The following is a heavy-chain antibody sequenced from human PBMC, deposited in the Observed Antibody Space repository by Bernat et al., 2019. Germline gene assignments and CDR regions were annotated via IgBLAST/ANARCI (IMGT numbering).Heavy chain of an antibody. CDR2: INQVGSDK. CDR1: GFTFSSYS. V-gene: IGHV3-7*03. J-gene: IGHJ4*02. D-gene: IGHD2-2*01. CDR3: ARLARYCPSTDCQGNDH. Sequence: EVQLLESGGGLVKPGGSLRLSCAASGFTFSSYSMNWVRQAPGKGLEWVANINQVGSDKYYVDSVKGRFTISRDNARDSLFLQMNSLRVDDTAVYYCARLARYCPSTDCQGNDHWGQGTLVTVSS.